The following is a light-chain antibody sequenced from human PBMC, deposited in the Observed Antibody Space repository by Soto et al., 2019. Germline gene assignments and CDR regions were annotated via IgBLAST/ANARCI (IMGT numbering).Light chain of an antibody. CDR1: QMASSRY. CDR2: GAS. J-gene: IGKJ1*01. V-gene: IGKV3-20*01. Sequence: VLTQSPRALPSSPGEKATLSCRAIQMASSRYLAWFQQRPGQAPRLLIYGASSRATGIPDRFSGSGSGTDFTLTISRLEPEDFAVYYCQQYGSSPSWTFGQGTKVDIK. CDR3: QQYGSSPSWT.